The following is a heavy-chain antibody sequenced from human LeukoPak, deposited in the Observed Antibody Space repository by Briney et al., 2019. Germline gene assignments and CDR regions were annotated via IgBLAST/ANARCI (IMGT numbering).Heavy chain of an antibody. CDR3: ARGFSGDGYNTAYFDY. CDR2: IYHSGST. CDR1: GGSISSGGYS. J-gene: IGHJ4*02. V-gene: IGHV4-30-2*01. D-gene: IGHD5-12*01. Sequence: PSETLSLTCAVSGGSISSGGYSWSWIRQPPGKGLEWIGYIYHSGSTYYNPSLKSRVTISVDRSKNQFSLKLSSVTAADTAVYYCARGFSGDGYNTAYFDYWGQGTLVTVSS.